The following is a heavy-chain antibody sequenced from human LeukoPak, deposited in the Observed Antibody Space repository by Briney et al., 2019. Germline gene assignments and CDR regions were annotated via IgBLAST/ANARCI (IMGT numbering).Heavy chain of an antibody. V-gene: IGHV5-51*01. J-gene: IGHJ4*02. CDR1: GYSFTSYW. CDR3: ARSLKHIAADYYFDY. D-gene: IGHD6-13*01. CDR2: IYPGDSDT. Sequence: GESLKISCKGSGYSFTSYWIGWVRQMPGKGLEWMGIIYPGDSDTRYSPSFQGQVTISADKSISTAYLQWSSLKASDTAMYYCARSLKHIAADYYFDYWGQGTLVTVSP.